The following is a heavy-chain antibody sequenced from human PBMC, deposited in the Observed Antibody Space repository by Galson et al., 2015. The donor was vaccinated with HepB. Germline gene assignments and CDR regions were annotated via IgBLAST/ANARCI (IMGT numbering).Heavy chain of an antibody. CDR1: GFTFSIYA. D-gene: IGHD3-10*01. Sequence: SLRLSCAASGFTFSIYAMHWVRQAPGKGLEWVAVISYDGSNKYYADSVKGRFTISRDDSKNTLYLQMDSLRAEDTAVYYCAKENNYGSGSYYNGPPFDYWGQGTLVTVSS. V-gene: IGHV3-30*04. J-gene: IGHJ4*02. CDR2: ISYDGSNK. CDR3: AKENNYGSGSYYNGPPFDY.